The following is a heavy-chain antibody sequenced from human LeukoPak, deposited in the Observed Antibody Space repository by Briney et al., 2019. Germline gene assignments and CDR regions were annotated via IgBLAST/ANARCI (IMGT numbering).Heavy chain of an antibody. V-gene: IGHV1-18*01. J-gene: IGHJ4*02. CDR2: ISAYNGNT. CDR3: ARDSTYHDSSGYYHRLDY. D-gene: IGHD3-22*01. Sequence: ASVKVSCKASGYTFTSYGISWVRQAPGQGLEWMGWISAYNGNTNYAQKLQGRVTMTTDTSTSTAYMELRSLRSDDTAVYYCARDSTYHDSSGYYHRLDYWGQGTLATVSS. CDR1: GYTFTSYG.